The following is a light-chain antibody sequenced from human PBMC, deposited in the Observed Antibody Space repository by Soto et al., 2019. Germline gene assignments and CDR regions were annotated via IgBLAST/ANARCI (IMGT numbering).Light chain of an antibody. J-gene: IGKJ2*01. CDR3: QQGHNWPLT. CDR2: GAS. Sequence: EIVMTQSPATLSLSPVERAALSCRASQSINSELAWYQQKPGQPPRLLIYGASTRATGVPARFTGTESGSEFTLTIRGLQSEDFAVYYCQQGHNWPLTFGPGTRLEI. CDR1: QSINSE. V-gene: IGKV3-15*01.